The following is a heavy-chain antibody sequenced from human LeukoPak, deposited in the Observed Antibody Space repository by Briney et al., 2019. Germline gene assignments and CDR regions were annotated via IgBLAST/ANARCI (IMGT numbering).Heavy chain of an antibody. CDR1: GYTFTGYS. V-gene: IGHV7-4-1*02. Sequence: ASVKVSCKASGYTFTGYSINWVRQAPGQGLEWMGWINIYTGSPTYAQGFTGRFVFSLDTSVSTAYLQISSLKAEDTAVYYCARDAATINFDYWGQGTLVTVSS. CDR3: ARDAATINFDY. J-gene: IGHJ4*02. D-gene: IGHD5-24*01. CDR2: INIYTGSP.